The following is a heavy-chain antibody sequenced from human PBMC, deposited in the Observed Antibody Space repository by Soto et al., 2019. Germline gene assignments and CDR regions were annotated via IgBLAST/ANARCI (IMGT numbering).Heavy chain of an antibody. Sequence: SCKASGGTFSSYAMHWVRQAPGKGLEWVAVISYDGSNKYYADSVKGRFTISRDNSKNTLYLQMNSLRAEDTAVYYCARDGRGPTHFDYWGQGTLVTVSS. D-gene: IGHD6-25*01. CDR1: GGTFSSYA. CDR3: ARDGRGPTHFDY. V-gene: IGHV3-30-3*01. CDR2: ISYDGSNK. J-gene: IGHJ4*02.